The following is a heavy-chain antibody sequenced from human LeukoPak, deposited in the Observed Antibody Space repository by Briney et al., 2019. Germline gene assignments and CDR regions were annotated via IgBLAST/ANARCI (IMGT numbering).Heavy chain of an antibody. CDR3: ARVHGSGSYRYYYYYMDV. CDR1: GGSISSYY. V-gene: IGHV4-4*07. J-gene: IGHJ6*03. D-gene: IGHD3-10*01. Sequence: SETLSLTCTASGGSISSYYWSWIRQPAGKGLEWIGRIYTSGSTNYNPSLKSRVTMSVDTSKNQFSLKLSSVTAADTAVYYCARVHGSGSYRYYYYYMDVWGKGTTVTVSS. CDR2: IYTSGST.